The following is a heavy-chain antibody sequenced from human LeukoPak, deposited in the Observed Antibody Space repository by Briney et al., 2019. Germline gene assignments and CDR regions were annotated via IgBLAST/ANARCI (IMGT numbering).Heavy chain of an antibody. V-gene: IGHV4-34*01. CDR1: GGSFSGYY. Sequence: SETLSLTCAVYGGSFSGYYWSWIRQPPGKGLEWIGEINHSGSTNYNPSLKSRVTISVDTSKNQFSLKLSSVTAAGTAVYYCARARGYSYGPDAFDIWGQGTMVTVSS. J-gene: IGHJ3*02. CDR2: INHSGST. D-gene: IGHD5-18*01. CDR3: ARARGYSYGPDAFDI.